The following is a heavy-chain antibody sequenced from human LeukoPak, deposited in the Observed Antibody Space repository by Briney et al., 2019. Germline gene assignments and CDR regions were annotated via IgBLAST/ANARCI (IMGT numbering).Heavy chain of an antibody. CDR2: INWNGGST. CDR1: GFTFDAYG. V-gene: IGHV3-20*04. Sequence: PGGSLRLSCAASGFTFDAYGMSWVRQAPGKGLEWVSGINWNGGSTGYADSVKGRFTISRDNAANSLSLQMSSLRVEDTAVYYCVRAAPDTRYRHFDFWGRGTLVSVSS. D-gene: IGHD2-2*02. CDR3: VRAAPDTRYRHFDF. J-gene: IGHJ2*01.